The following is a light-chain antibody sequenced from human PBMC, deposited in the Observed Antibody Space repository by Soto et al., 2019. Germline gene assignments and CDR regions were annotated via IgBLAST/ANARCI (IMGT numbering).Light chain of an antibody. Sequence: QSVLTQPASVSGSPGQSITISCTGTSSDVGSYNLVSGYQQHPGKAPKLMIYEDIERPSGVSNRFSGSKSGNTAALTISGLQTEDEADYYCCSYGGGTSVVFGGGTKLTV. CDR2: EDI. CDR3: CSYGGGTSVV. V-gene: IGLV2-23*01. CDR1: SSDVGSYNL. J-gene: IGLJ2*01.